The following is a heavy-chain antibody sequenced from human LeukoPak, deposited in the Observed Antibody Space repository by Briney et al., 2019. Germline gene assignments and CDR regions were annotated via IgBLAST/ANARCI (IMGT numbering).Heavy chain of an antibody. CDR3: ARSPVGVRKKHDF. V-gene: IGHV1-8*01. D-gene: IGHD3-10*01. CDR1: GYTFTSYD. Sequence: ASVKVSCKASGYTFTSYDINWVRQATGQGLEWMGWMNPTSGHTGYAQKFQVRVTMTSDTSISTAYMKLNSLTSEDTAVYYCARSPVGVRKKHDFWGQGTLVIVSS. CDR2: MNPTSGHT. J-gene: IGHJ4*02.